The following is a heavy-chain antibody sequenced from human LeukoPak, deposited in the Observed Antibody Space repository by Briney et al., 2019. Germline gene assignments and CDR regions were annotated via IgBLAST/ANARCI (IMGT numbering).Heavy chain of an antibody. V-gene: IGHV3-23*01. CDR2: IRASGGST. CDR3: ARDRGYCRGTTCYAYYFDS. CDR1: GFTFNSYA. Sequence: PGGSLRLSCAASGFTFNSYALSWVRQAPGKGLEWVSHIRASGGSTYYADSVKGRFTISRDSSKNAVYLQMNSLRAEDTAVYYCARDRGYCRGTTCYAYYFDSWGQGTLVTVSS. D-gene: IGHD2-2*01. J-gene: IGHJ4*02.